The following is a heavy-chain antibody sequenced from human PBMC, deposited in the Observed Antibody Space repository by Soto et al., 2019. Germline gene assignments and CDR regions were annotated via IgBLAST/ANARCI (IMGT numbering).Heavy chain of an antibody. CDR3: AKDHIAAAGRKYYYYYMDV. V-gene: IGHV3-48*01. Sequence: GGSLRLSCAASGFTFSTYSMNWVRQAPGKGLEWVSFISSSSSNIYYADSVKGRFTISRDNAKNTLYLQMNSLRAEDTAVYYCAKDHIAAAGRKYYYYYMDVWGKGTTVTVSS. CDR1: GFTFSTYS. D-gene: IGHD6-13*01. CDR2: ISSSSSNI. J-gene: IGHJ6*03.